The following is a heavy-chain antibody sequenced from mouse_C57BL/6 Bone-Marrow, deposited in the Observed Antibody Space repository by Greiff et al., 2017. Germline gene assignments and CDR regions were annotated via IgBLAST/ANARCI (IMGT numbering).Heavy chain of an antibody. CDR3: TTDTTVVAPYWFDY. D-gene: IGHD1-1*01. CDR1: GFNINDDY. Sequence: VQLQQSGAELVRPGASVKLSCTASGFNINDDYMHWVKQRPEQGLEWIGWFDPENGDTAYASKFQGKATITADTSSNTDYLQLSSLTSEDTAVYYCTTDTTVVAPYWFDYWGQGTTLTVSS. CDR2: FDPENGDT. V-gene: IGHV14-4*01. J-gene: IGHJ2*01.